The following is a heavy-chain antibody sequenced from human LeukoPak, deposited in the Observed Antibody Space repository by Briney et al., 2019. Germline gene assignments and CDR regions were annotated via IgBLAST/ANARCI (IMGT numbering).Heavy chain of an antibody. CDR3: ARSDAFDI. J-gene: IGHJ3*02. CDR2: ISSGGGTI. Sequence: PGGSLRLSCAASGFTFSAYVMHWVRQAPGKGLEWVSYISSGGGTIYYADSVKGRFTISRDNAKNSLYLQMNSLRAEDTAVYYCARSDAFDIWGQGTMVTVSS. CDR1: GFTFSAYV. V-gene: IGHV3-48*01.